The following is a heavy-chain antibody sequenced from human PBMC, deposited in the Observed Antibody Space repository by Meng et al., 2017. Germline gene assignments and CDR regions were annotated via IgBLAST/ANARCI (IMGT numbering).Heavy chain of an antibody. J-gene: IGHJ4*02. D-gene: IGHD6-25*01. CDR3: ARDEDISAAGKLFGDY. CDR1: GYNFPDYY. Sequence: VQLVQSGGEVKKPGASVKVSCTPSGYNFPDYYLHRVRRAPGQGLEWMGRINPKGGDTHYAQKFQARVTMTGDTSISTAYMELSGLRSDDTAMYYCARDEDISAAGKLFGDYWGQGTLVTVSS. CDR2: INPKGGDT. V-gene: IGHV1-2*06.